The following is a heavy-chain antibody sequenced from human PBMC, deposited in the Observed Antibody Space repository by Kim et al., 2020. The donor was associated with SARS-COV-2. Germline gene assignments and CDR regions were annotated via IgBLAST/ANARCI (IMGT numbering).Heavy chain of an antibody. Sequence: NDGTTTLYADSVKGGFTISRDNSKTTLYLQMTGLRADDTGVYYCTRGPFWGQGTLVTVSS. CDR3: TRGPF. CDR2: NDGTTT. V-gene: IGHV3-74*01. J-gene: IGHJ4*02.